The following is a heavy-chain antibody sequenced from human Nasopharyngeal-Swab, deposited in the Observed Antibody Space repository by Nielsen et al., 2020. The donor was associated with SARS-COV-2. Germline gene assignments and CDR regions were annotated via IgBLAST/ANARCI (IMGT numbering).Heavy chain of an antibody. V-gene: IGHV1-8*01. J-gene: IGHJ6*03. CDR3: ARGHQYQLLFHYYYYLDV. Sequence: ASVKVSCKASGYTFTSYDINWVRQATGQGLEWMGWMNPNSGNTGYAQKFQGRVTMTRNTYIRTAYMELSSLRSEDTAVYYCARGHQYQLLFHYYYYLDVWGKGTTVTVSS. D-gene: IGHD2-2*01. CDR1: GYTFTSYD. CDR2: MNPNSGNT.